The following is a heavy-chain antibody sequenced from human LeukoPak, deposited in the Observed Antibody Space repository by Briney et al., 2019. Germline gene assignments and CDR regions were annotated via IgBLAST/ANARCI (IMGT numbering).Heavy chain of an antibody. V-gene: IGHV3-23*01. J-gene: IGHJ4*02. CDR2: ISGSGGST. CDR1: GFTFSTYW. Sequence: GGSLRLSCAASGFTFSTYWMSWVRQAPGKGLEWVSAISGSGGSTYYADSVKGRFTISRDNSKNTLYLQMNSLRAEDTAVYYCAKPSLGLRIDQTDYWGQGTLVTVSS. D-gene: IGHD4-17*01. CDR3: AKPSLGLRIDQTDY.